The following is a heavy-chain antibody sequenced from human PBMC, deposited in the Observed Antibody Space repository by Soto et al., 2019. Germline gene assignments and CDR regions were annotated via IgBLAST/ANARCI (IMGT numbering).Heavy chain of an antibody. J-gene: IGHJ5*02. CDR1: GGSMCRGANY. V-gene: IGHV4-31*03. CDR3: ARVLCSSPPCYFSDWFDP. D-gene: IGHD2-2*01. Sequence: PSDSISLTCTVCGGSMCRGANYWTWVDQGPGKGLEWIGNIYYSGSAYYNPSLKSRLTMSVDTSKNSLSLKLTSVTAADTAVYYCARVLCSSPPCYFSDWFDPWGQGTLVPVPS. CDR2: IYYSGSA.